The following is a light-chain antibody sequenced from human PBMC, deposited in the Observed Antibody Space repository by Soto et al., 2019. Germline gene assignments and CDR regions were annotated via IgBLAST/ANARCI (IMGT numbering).Light chain of an antibody. CDR1: QSIGRF. Sequence: DIQMTQSPSTLSASVGDRVTITCRASQSIGRFLACYQHQPWKAPKLLIYDASTLESGVLSRFSGTGSGTEFTFSITSLQPEDFGTYYCQQCYMGWTFGQGTKVDFK. J-gene: IGKJ1*01. CDR2: DAS. V-gene: IGKV1-5*01. CDR3: QQCYMGWT.